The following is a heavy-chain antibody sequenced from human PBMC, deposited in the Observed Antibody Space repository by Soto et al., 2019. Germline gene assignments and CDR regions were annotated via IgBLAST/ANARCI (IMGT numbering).Heavy chain of an antibody. CDR1: GFTFSSYA. V-gene: IGHV3-30*04. Sequence: PGGSLRLSCAASGFTFSSYAMHWVRQAPGKGLEWVAVISYDGSNKYYADSVKGRFTISRDNSKNTLYLQMNSLRAEDTAVYYCAKVRLSDGGFDPWGQGTLVTVSS. D-gene: IGHD3-16*01. CDR3: AKVRLSDGGFDP. J-gene: IGHJ5*02. CDR2: ISYDGSNK.